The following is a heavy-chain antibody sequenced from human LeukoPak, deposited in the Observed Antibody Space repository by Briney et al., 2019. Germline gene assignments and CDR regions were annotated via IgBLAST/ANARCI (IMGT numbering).Heavy chain of an antibody. CDR1: GFTFSSYA. J-gene: IGHJ4*02. CDR3: ATHTGIVGATEYYFDY. Sequence: GGSLRLSCAASGFTFSSYAMDWVRQAPGKGLEWVAFISYDGSNKYYADSVKGRFTISRDNSKNTLYLQMNSLRAEDTAVYYCATHTGIVGATEYYFDYWGQGTLVTVSS. D-gene: IGHD1-26*01. V-gene: IGHV3-30-3*01. CDR2: ISYDGSNK.